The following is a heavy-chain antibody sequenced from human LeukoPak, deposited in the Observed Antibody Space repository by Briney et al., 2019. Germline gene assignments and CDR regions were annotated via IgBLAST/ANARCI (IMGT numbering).Heavy chain of an antibody. J-gene: IGHJ4*02. CDR2: IKQDGSEK. CDR1: GFTVSSNY. V-gene: IGHV3-7*01. CDR3: ARSEGYSGYAFDY. D-gene: IGHD5-12*01. Sequence: GGSLRLSCAASGFTVSSNYMSWVRQAPGKGLEWVANIKQDGSEKYYVDSVKGRFTISRDNAKNSLYLQMNSLRAEDTAVYYCARSEGYSGYAFDYWGQGTLVTVSS.